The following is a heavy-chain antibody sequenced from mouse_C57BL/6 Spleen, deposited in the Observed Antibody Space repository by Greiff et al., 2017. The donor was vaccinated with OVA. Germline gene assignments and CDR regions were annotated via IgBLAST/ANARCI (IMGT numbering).Heavy chain of an antibody. CDR2: IYPGDGDT. CDR3: ARGITTVVATRYFDV. D-gene: IGHD1-1*01. Sequence: VQRVESGPELVKPGASVKISCKASGYAFSSSWMNWVKQRPGKGLEWIGRIYPGDGDTNYNGKFKGKATLTADKSSSTAYMQLSSLTSEDSAVYFCARGITTVVATRYFDVWGTGTTVTVSS. J-gene: IGHJ1*03. V-gene: IGHV1-82*01. CDR1: GYAFSSSW.